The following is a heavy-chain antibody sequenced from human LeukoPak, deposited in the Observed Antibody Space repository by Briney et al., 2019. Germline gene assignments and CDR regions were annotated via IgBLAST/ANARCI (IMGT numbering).Heavy chain of an antibody. V-gene: IGHV3-30*04. D-gene: IGHD2-21*02. J-gene: IGHJ4*02. CDR3: ARDRAVIVVVTGAPYLFDY. CDR2: ISYDGSNK. CDR1: GFTFSSYA. Sequence: GGSLRLSCAASGFTFSSYAMRWVRQAPGKGLEWVAVISYDGSNKYYADSVKGRFTISRDNSKNTLYLQMNSLRAEDTAVYYCARDRAVIVVVTGAPYLFDYWGQGTLVTVSS.